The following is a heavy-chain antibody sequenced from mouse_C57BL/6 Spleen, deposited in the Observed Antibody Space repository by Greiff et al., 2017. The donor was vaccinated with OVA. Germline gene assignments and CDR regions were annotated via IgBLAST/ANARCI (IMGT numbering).Heavy chain of an antibody. D-gene: IGHD2-10*01. J-gene: IGHJ3*01. CDR3: TRAYYCNYPFAY. V-gene: IGHV1-15*01. Sequence: QVQLKESGAELVRPGASVTLSCKASGYTFTDYEMHWVKQTPVHGLEWIGAIDPETGGTAYNQKFKGKAILTADKSSSTAYMELRSLTSEDAAVYYCTRAYYCNYPFAYWGQGTLVTVSA. CDR1: GYTFTDYE. CDR2: IDPETGGT.